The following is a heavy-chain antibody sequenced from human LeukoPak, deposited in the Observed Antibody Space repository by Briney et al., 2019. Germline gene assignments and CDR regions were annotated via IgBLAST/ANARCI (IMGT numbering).Heavy chain of an antibody. CDR3: ARVESPYYYYYMDV. CDR1: GFTFSSYW. V-gene: IGHV3-74*01. Sequence: GGSLRLSCAASGFTFSSYWMHWVRQAPGKGLAWVSRINSDGSSTSYADSVKGRFTISRDNAKNTLYLQMNSLRAEDTAVYYCARVESPYYYYYMDVWGKGTTVTISS. CDR2: INSDGSST. J-gene: IGHJ6*03.